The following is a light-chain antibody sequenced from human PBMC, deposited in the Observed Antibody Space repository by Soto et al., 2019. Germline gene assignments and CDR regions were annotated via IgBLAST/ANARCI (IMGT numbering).Light chain of an antibody. CDR1: SSDIGAYNF. CDR3: TSWTTSTNMI. CDR2: DVN. Sequence: QSALTQPASVSGSPGQSITISCTGTSSDIGAYNFVSWYQQHPGKAPKLMLYDVNIRPSGVSNRFSGSKSGNTASLTISGLQDEEEDDYYCTSWTTSTNMIFGGGTKLTVL. V-gene: IGLV2-14*03. J-gene: IGLJ2*01.